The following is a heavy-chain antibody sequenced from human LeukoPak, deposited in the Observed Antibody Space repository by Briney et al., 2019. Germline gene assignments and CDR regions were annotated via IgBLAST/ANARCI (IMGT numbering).Heavy chain of an antibody. CDR2: VNHNGST. V-gene: IGHV4-34*01. CDR3: ARGPMIGVVGRTGYFDY. J-gene: IGHJ4*02. D-gene: IGHD3-22*01. CDR1: GGSFSVYY. Sequence: SETLSLTCALYGGSFSVYYWSWIRQPPGGGREWIGEVNHNGSTNYNPSLKSRVTISVDTSKNQFSLKLSSVTAADTALYFGARGPMIGVVGRTGYFDYWGQGTLVTVSS.